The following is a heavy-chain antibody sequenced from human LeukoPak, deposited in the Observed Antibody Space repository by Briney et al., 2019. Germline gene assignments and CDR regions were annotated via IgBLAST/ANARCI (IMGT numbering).Heavy chain of an antibody. J-gene: IGHJ3*02. CDR1: GGSISSYY. Sequence: SETLSLTCTVSGGSISSYYWSWIRQPPGKGLEWIGYIYYSGSTNYNPSLKSRVTISVGTPKNQFSLKLSSVTAADTAVYYCARDPSGYRNDAFDIWGQGTMVTVSS. CDR2: IYYSGST. V-gene: IGHV4-59*01. CDR3: ARDPSGYRNDAFDI. D-gene: IGHD1-14*01.